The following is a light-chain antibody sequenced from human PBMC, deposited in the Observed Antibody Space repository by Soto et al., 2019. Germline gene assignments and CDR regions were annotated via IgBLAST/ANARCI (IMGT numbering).Light chain of an antibody. J-gene: IGLJ3*02. CDR3: AAWDDSLSGVV. CDR2: RNN. CDR1: ISNLGSNF. Sequence: QSVLTQPPSASGTPGQRVTISCSGSISNLGSNFIYWYQQLPGAAPKLLISRNNERPSVVPDRFSASKSGTSASLAISGLRSEDEADYHCAAWDDSLSGVVFGGGTKLTVL. V-gene: IGLV1-47*01.